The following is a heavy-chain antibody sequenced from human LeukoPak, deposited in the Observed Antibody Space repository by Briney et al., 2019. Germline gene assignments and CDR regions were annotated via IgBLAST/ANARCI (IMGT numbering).Heavy chain of an antibody. CDR2: INHSGST. CDR3: ARENVDTAMVRPEYYFDY. D-gene: IGHD5-18*01. J-gene: IGHJ4*02. Sequence: SEALSLTCAVYGGSFSDYYWSWIRQPPGKGLEWIGEINHSGSTNYNPSLKSRVTISVDTSKNQFSLKLSSVTAADTAVYYCARENVDTAMVRPEYYFDYWGQGTLVTVSS. V-gene: IGHV4-34*01. CDR1: GGSFSDYY.